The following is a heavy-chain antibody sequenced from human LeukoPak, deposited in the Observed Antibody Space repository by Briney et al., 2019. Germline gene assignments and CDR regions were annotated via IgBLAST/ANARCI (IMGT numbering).Heavy chain of an antibody. CDR3: AKGRGYCTGGSCYSDY. CDR1: GFTFRNYA. CDR2: IKNSGSST. D-gene: IGHD2-15*01. V-gene: IGHV3-23*01. Sequence: PGGSLRLSCAASGFTFRNYAMSWVRQAPGKGLEWVSGIKNSGSSTFYADSVQGRFTISRDNSKNTLYLQMNSLRAEDTAVYYCAKGRGYCTGGSCYSDYWGQGTLVTVSS. J-gene: IGHJ4*02.